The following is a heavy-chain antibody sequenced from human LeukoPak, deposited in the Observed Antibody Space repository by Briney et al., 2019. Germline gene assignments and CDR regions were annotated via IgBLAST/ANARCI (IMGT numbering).Heavy chain of an antibody. Sequence: SQTLSLTCTGSGGSIISGSYYWSWIRQPAGKGLEWIGRIYTSGSTNYNPSLKSRVTISLDTSKNQFSLKLRSVTAAATAVYYCAIQGGCSSTSCYNGGFWFDPWGQGTLVTVSS. CDR2: IYTSGST. CDR1: GGSIISGSYY. D-gene: IGHD2-2*02. J-gene: IGHJ5*02. V-gene: IGHV4-61*02. CDR3: AIQGGCSSTSCYNGGFWFDP.